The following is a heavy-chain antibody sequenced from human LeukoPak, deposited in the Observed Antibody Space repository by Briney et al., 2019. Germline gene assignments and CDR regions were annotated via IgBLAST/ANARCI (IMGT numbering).Heavy chain of an antibody. V-gene: IGHV4-59*08. D-gene: IGHD6-19*01. CDR2: ISYTGST. Sequence: SETLSLTCTISGGSIGGDHWSWIRQAPGEGLEWIGYISYTGSTSYNPSLRSRVTISLNTPENQFSLRLTSVTAADTAVYYCARAVTGTSLVDFWGQEPWSPSPQ. J-gene: IGHJ4*01. CDR1: GGSIGGDH. CDR3: ARAVTGTSLVDF.